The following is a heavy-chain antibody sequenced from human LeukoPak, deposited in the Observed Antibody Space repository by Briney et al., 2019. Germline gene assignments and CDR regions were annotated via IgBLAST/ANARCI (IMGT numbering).Heavy chain of an antibody. CDR2: ISGSGGST. D-gene: IGHD5-24*01. Sequence: GGSLRLSCAASGFTFSSYAMSWVRQAPGKGLEWVSAISGSGGSTYYADSVKGRFTISRDNSKNTLYLQMNSLRAEDTAVYYCAKRLTSEMATGIDYWGQGTLVTVSP. J-gene: IGHJ4*02. V-gene: IGHV3-23*01. CDR1: GFTFSSYA. CDR3: AKRLTSEMATGIDY.